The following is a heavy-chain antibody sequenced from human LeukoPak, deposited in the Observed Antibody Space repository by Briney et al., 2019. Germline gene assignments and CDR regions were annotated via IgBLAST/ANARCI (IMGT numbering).Heavy chain of an antibody. CDR1: GYAFTGYY. CDR2: INPNSGGT. J-gene: IGHJ3*02. CDR3: ARVLVPAAIENAFDI. Sequence: VASVKVSCKACGYAFTGYYMHWVRQAPGQGLEWMGWINPNSGGTNYAQKFQGRVTMTRDTSISTAYMELSRLRSDDTAVYYCARVLVPAAIENAFDIWGHGTMVTVSS. D-gene: IGHD2-2*01. V-gene: IGHV1-2*02.